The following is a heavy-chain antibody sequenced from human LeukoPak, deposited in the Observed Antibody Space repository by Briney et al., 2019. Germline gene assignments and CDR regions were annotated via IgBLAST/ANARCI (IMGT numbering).Heavy chain of an antibody. Sequence: ASVKVSCKASGYTFTGYYMHWVRQAPGQGLEWMGWINPNSGGTNYAQRFQGRVTMTRDTSISTAYMELSRLRSDDTAVYYCARGDFWSGYYGYWGQGTLVTVSS. D-gene: IGHD3-3*01. CDR2: INPNSGGT. J-gene: IGHJ4*02. CDR1: GYTFTGYY. V-gene: IGHV1-2*02. CDR3: ARGDFWSGYYGY.